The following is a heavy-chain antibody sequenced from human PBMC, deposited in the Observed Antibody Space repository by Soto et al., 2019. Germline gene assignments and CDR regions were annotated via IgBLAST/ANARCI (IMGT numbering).Heavy chain of an antibody. D-gene: IGHD2-15*01. V-gene: IGHV4-59*08. CDR2: IYYIGST. CDR1: GGSISNYY. Sequence: SETLSLTCTVSGGSISNYYWSWIRQPPGKGLEWIGYIYYIGSTNYNPSFKGRVTISIDTSKNQFSPKLSSVTAADTAIYFCARREYSGTWFDPWGQGTLVTVSS. CDR3: ARREYSGTWFDP. J-gene: IGHJ5*02.